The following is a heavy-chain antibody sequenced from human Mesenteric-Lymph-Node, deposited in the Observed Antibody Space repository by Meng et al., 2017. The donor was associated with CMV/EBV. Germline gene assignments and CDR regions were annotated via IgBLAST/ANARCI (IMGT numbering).Heavy chain of an antibody. V-gene: IGHV3-30*14. CDR3: ARGIAYQHYYDY. CDR2: IADDGRNK. Sequence: GESLKISCAASGFTFSSYVMHWVRQAPGRGLEWVAVIADDGRNKYYADSVKGRFTISRDNSKNTLYLQMDSLRAEDTAMYYCARGIAYQHYYDYWGQGTLVTVSS. D-gene: IGHD2-2*01. J-gene: IGHJ4*02. CDR1: GFTFSSYV.